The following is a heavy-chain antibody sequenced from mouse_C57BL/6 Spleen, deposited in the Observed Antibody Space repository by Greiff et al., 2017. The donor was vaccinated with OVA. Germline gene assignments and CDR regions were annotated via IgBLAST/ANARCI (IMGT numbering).Heavy chain of an antibody. D-gene: IGHD4-1*02. V-gene: IGHV1-82*01. J-gene: IGHJ3*01. Sequence: QVQLQQSGPELVKPGASVKISCKASGYAFSSSRMNWVKQRPGKGLELIGRIYPGDGATNYNGKFKGKATLTADKSSSTAYVQLSSLTSEDSAVDFCARNVQLGRFAYWGQGTLVTVSA. CDR3: ARNVQLGRFAY. CDR2: IYPGDGAT. CDR1: GYAFSSSR.